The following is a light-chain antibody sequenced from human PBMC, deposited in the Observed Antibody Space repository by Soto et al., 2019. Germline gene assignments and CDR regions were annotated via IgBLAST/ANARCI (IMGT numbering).Light chain of an antibody. V-gene: IGLV2-11*01. Sequence: QSALTQPRSVSGSPGQSVTISCTGTSSDVGDYNYASWYQQHPGKAPKLMIYDVSKRPSGVPDRFSGSKSGNTASLTISGLQAEDEAEYYCCSYAGRYSLDVFGTGTKLTVL. J-gene: IGLJ1*01. CDR2: DVS. CDR3: CSYAGRYSLDV. CDR1: SSDVGDYNY.